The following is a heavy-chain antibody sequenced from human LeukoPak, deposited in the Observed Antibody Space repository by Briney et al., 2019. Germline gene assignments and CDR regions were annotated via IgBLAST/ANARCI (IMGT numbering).Heavy chain of an antibody. J-gene: IGHJ4*02. CDR1: GITFSSYS. V-gene: IGHV3-23*01. CDR3: AGDRESYYDSSGYAFDY. CDR2: ISVSGGST. D-gene: IGHD3-22*01. Sequence: GGSLRLSCAASGITFSSYSMNWVRQAPGKGREWVSAISVSGGSTYYADSVKDRFTIFRDNSKNTLSLQMNSLRAEDTAVYYCAGDRESYYDSSGYAFDYWGQGTLVTVSS.